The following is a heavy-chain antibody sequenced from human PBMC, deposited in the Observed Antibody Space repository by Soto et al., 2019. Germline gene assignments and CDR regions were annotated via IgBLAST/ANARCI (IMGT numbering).Heavy chain of an antibody. CDR1: GFIFRDWF. CDR2: ISSSSSTI. V-gene: IGHV3-11*04. J-gene: IGHJ6*02. CDR3: ARSVWFGELLPSPYYYYGMDV. Sequence: GGSLRLSCAASGFIFRDWFMSWIRQAPGKGLEWISYISSSSSTIYYADSVKGRFTISRDNAKNSLYLQMNSLRDEDTAVYYCARSVWFGELLPSPYYYYGMDVWGQGTTVTVSS. D-gene: IGHD3-10*01.